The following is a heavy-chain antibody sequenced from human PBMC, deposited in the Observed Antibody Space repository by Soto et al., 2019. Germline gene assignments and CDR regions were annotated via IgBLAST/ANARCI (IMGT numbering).Heavy chain of an antibody. CDR2: IKQDGSEK. CDR1: GFTFSSYW. V-gene: IGHV3-7*01. J-gene: IGHJ4*02. CDR3: ASSTKVTTPRPYFDY. D-gene: IGHD4-17*01. Sequence: GGSLRLSCAASGFTFSSYWMSWVRQAPGKGLEWVANIKQDGSEKYYVDSVKGRFTISRDNAKNSLYLQMNSLRAEDTAVYYCASSTKVTTPRPYFDYWGQGTLVTVSS.